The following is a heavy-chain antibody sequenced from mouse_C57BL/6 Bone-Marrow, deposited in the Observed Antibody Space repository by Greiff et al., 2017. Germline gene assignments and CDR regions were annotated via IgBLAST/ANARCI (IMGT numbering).Heavy chain of an antibody. CDR2: ISSGGSYT. CDR1: GFTFSSYG. V-gene: IGHV5-6*01. CDR3: ARLNWAWFAY. Sequence: EVQLVESGGDLVKPGGSLKLSCAASGFTFSSYGMSWVRQTPDKRLEWVATISSGGSYTYYPDSVKGRFTISRDNAKNTLYLQMSSLKSDDTAMYDCARLNWAWFAYWGQGTLVTVSA. J-gene: IGHJ3*01. D-gene: IGHD4-1*01.